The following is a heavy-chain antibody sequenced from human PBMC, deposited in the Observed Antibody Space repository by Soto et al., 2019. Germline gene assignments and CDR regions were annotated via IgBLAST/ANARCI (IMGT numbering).Heavy chain of an antibody. CDR2: INPNSGGT. CDR1: GYTFTGYY. V-gene: IGHV1-2*04. Sequence: GASVKVSCKASGYTFTGYYMHWVRQAPGQGLEWMGWINPNSGGTNYAQKFQGWVTMTRDTSISTAYMELSRLRSDDTAVYYCARERTPERVVETYNWNYGGYMDVWGKGTTVTVSS. J-gene: IGHJ6*03. CDR3: ARERTPERVVETYNWNYGGYMDV. D-gene: IGHD1-7*01.